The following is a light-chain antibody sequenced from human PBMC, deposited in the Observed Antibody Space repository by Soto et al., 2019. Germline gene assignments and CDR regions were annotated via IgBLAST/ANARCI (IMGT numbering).Light chain of an antibody. CDR3: QQSYSTPYLT. Sequence: DIQMTQSPSSLSASVGDRVTITCRASQSISSYLNWYQQKPRKAPKLLIYAASSLQSGVPSRFSGSGSGTDFTLTISSLQPEDFATYYCQQSYSTPYLTFGGGTKVEIK. J-gene: IGKJ4*01. V-gene: IGKV1-39*01. CDR2: AAS. CDR1: QSISSY.